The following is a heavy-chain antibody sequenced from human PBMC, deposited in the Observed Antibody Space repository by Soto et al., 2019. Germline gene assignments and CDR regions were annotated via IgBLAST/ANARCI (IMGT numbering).Heavy chain of an antibody. D-gene: IGHD3-22*01. Sequence: GASVKVSCKASGYTFTSYGISWVRQAPGQGVEWMGWISAYNGNTNYAQKLQGRVTMTTDTSTSTAYMELRSLRSDDTAVYYCARDFNDSSGYYYVWFDYWGQGTLVTVSS. CDR3: ARDFNDSSGYYYVWFDY. CDR2: ISAYNGNT. V-gene: IGHV1-18*04. J-gene: IGHJ4*02. CDR1: GYTFTSYG.